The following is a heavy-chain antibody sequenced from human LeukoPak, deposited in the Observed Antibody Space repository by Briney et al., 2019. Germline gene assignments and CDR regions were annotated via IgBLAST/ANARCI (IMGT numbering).Heavy chain of an antibody. CDR1: GGSISTDNCY. V-gene: IGHV4-39*01. CDR3: ARHQSYFDVLTGYSFDY. CDR2: IYYNGNT. Sequence: PSETLSLTCTVSGGSISTDNCYWGWIRRPPGKGLEWIGSIYYNGNTYYNPSLKSRVTISVDTSKNQFSLRLSSVTAADTAVYYCARHQSYFDVLTGYSFDYWGQGTLVTVSS. J-gene: IGHJ4*02. D-gene: IGHD3-9*01.